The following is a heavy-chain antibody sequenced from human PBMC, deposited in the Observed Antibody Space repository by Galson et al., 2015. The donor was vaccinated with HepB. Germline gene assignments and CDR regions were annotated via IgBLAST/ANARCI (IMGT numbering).Heavy chain of an antibody. Sequence: SVKVSCKASGSTFTSSAMQWVRQARGQRLEWIGWIVVGSGNTNYAQKFQERVTITRDMSTSTAYMELSSLRSEDTAVYYCAAPKPVFDDILTGYHYYYYGMDVWGQGTTVTVSS. D-gene: IGHD3-9*01. CDR1: GSTFTSSA. V-gene: IGHV1-58*02. CDR2: IVVGSGNT. J-gene: IGHJ6*02. CDR3: AAPKPVFDDILTGYHYYYYGMDV.